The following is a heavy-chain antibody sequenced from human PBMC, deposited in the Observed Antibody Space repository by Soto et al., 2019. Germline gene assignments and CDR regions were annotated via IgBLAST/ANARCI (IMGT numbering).Heavy chain of an antibody. CDR3: ATYTSVDY. D-gene: IGHD6-25*01. J-gene: IGHJ4*02. V-gene: IGHV3-53*02. CDR2: IYSGGST. CDR1: GFTVSNNY. Sequence: EVQLVETGGGLIQPGGSLRLSCAASGFTVSNNYMSWVRQAPGKGLEWVSRIYSGGSTFYADSVKGRFTISIDNAKNTLFLQMNSLRAADTAVYFCATYTSVDYGGQGTVVTVSS.